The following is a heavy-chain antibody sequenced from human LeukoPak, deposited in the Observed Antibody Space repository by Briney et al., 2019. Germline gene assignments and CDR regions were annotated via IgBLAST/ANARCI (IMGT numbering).Heavy chain of an antibody. V-gene: IGHV4-31*03. D-gene: IGHD2-2*01. CDR3: ARHLHRGYCSSTSCLNWFDP. CDR1: GGSISSGGYY. CDR2: IYYSGST. J-gene: IGHJ5*02. Sequence: SQTLSLTCTVSGGSISSGGYYWSWIRQHPGKGLEWIGYIYYSGSTYYNPSLKSRVTISVDTSKNQFSLKLSSVTAADTAVYYCARHLHRGYCSSTSCLNWFDPWGQGTLVTVSS.